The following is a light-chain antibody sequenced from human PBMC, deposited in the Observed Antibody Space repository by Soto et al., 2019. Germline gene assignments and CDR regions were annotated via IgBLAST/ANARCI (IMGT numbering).Light chain of an antibody. CDR1: QTISSW. V-gene: IGKV1-5*03. CDR2: KAS. Sequence: EIQMTQSPCTLSWSVGERVTITCRASQTISSWLAWYQQKTGKAPKRLIYKASTLKSGVPSRFSGSGSGTEFTLTISSLQPDDFAAYYCQHYNSYSEAFGQGTKVDLK. J-gene: IGKJ1*01. CDR3: QHYNSYSEA.